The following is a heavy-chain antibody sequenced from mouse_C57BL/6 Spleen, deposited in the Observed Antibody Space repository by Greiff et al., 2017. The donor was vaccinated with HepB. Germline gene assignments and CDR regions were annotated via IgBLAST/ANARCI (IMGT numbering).Heavy chain of an antibody. J-gene: IGHJ3*01. CDR2: IHPNSGST. D-gene: IGHD2-3*01. Sequence: QVQLKQPGAELVKPGASVKLSCKASGYTFTSYWMHWVKQRPGQGLEWIGMIHPNSGSTNYNEKFKSKATLTVDKSSSTAYMQLSSLTSEDSAVYYCAREAIYDGYSPFAYWGQGTLVTVSA. CDR3: AREAIYDGYSPFAY. V-gene: IGHV1-64*01. CDR1: GYTFTSYW.